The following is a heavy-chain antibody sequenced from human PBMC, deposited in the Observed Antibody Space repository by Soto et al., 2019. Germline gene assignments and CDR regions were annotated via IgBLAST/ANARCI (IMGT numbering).Heavy chain of an antibody. Sequence: QLQLQESGPGLVKPSETLSLTCTVSGGSISSSSYYWGWIRQPPGKGLEWIGSIYYSGSTYYNPSLMSRVTIHVVTSKNQVSLKLSSVTAADTAVYSCARRSYTRFLEWFDYWGQGTLVTVSS. J-gene: IGHJ5*01. V-gene: IGHV4-39*01. D-gene: IGHD3-3*01. CDR3: ARRSYTRFLEWFDY. CDR2: IYYSGST. CDR1: GGSISSSSYY.